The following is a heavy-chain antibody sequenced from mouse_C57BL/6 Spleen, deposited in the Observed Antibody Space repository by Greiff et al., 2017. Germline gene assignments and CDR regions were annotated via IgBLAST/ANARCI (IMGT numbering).Heavy chain of an antibody. D-gene: IGHD2-3*01. V-gene: IGHV14-2*01. CDR2: IDPEDGAT. CDR1: GFNIQDYY. Sequence: EVQLQQSGAELVKPGASVKLSCTASGFNIQDYYMPWVKQRTEQGLEWIGRIDPEDGATNYAPKCQGKATITADTASNTAYLQLSSLTSEDTAVXYCARSRDGYLLVYWGQGNTLTVSS. J-gene: IGHJ2*01. CDR3: ARSRDGYLLVY.